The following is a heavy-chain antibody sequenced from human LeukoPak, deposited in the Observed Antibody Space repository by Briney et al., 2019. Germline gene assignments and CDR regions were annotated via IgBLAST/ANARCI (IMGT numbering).Heavy chain of an antibody. J-gene: IGHJ3*02. Sequence: SETLSLTCTVSSGSISSGDYYWSWIRQPPGKGLEWIGCISHRGSTFYNPSLQSRVTISVDRSKTQFFLKLSSGTAADTAVYYCKGSKDSSGYRYAFDIWGQGTMVTVSS. CDR3: KGSKDSSGYRYAFDI. CDR1: SGSISSGDYY. V-gene: IGHV4-30-2*01. D-gene: IGHD3-22*01. CDR2: ISHRGST.